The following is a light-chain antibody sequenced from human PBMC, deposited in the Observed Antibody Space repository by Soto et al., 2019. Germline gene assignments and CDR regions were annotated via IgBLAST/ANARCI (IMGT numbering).Light chain of an antibody. CDR2: LEGSGSY. V-gene: IGLV4-60*03. CDR1: SGHSSYI. Sequence: QSVLTQSSSASASLGSSVKLTCTLSSGHSSYIIAWHQQQPGKAPRYLMKLEGSGSYNKGCGVPDRFSGSSSGADRYRTIYNLHAEDEADYYCATWESNSQVVFGGGTKRTVL. J-gene: IGLJ2*01. CDR3: ATWESNSQVV.